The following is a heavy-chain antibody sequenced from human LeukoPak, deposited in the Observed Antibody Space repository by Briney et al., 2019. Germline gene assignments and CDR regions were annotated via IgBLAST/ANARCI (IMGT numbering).Heavy chain of an antibody. CDR2: IYQSGST. V-gene: IGHV4-59*08. J-gene: IGHJ4*02. Sequence: SETLSLTCTGSGGSISNYYWSWIRQPPGKGLEWIGYIYQSGSTDYNPSLKSRVTISVDTSENQFSLKLTSVTAADTAVYYCARAVGTYYFDYWGQGTLVTVSS. D-gene: IGHD3-10*01. CDR1: GGSISNYY. CDR3: ARAVGTYYFDY.